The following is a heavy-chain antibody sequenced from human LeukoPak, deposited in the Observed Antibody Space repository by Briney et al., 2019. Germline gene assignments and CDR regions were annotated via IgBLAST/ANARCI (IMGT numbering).Heavy chain of an antibody. CDR1: GYTFTGYY. Sequence: ASVKVSCKASGYTFTGYYMHWVRQAPRQAIEWTGWINPNSGGTNYAQKFQGRVTMTRDTSISTAYIELSRLRSDDTAVYYCARDRSGTGLFDYWGQGTLVTVSS. V-gene: IGHV1-2*02. CDR3: ARDRSGTGLFDY. CDR2: INPNSGGT. D-gene: IGHD1-7*01. J-gene: IGHJ4*02.